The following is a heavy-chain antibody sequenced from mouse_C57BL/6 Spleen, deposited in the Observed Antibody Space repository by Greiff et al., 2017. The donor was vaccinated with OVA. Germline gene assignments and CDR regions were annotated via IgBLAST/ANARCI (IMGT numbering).Heavy chain of an antibody. CDR2: ISSGSSPI. D-gene: IGHD5-1*01. Sequence: EVKLVESGGGLVKPGGSLKLSCAASGFTFSDYGMHWVRQAPEKGLEWVAYISSGSSPIYYADTVKGRFTISRDNAKNTLFLQMTSLRSEDTAMYYCARPYRSYAMDYWGQGTSVTVSS. CDR3: ARPYRSYAMDY. CDR1: GFTFSDYG. V-gene: IGHV5-17*01. J-gene: IGHJ4*01.